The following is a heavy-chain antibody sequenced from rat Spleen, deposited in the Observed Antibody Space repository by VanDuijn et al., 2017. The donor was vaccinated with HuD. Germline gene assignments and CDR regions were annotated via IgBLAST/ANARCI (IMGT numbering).Heavy chain of an antibody. CDR2: MWSSGGT. CDR1: GFLLTDYS. V-gene: IGHV2S63*01. J-gene: IGHJ2*01. Sequence: VQLKESGPGLVQPSQTLYLTCTVSGFLLTDYSVYWVRQPPGKGLEWMGIMWSSGGTDYNSAIKSRLSISRDTSKSQVFLKMNSLQTEDTAMYFCARGSADYWGQGVMVTVSS. CDR3: ARGSADY.